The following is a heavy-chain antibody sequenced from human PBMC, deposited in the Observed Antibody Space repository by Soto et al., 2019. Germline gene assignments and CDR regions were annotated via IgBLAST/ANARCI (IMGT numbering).Heavy chain of an antibody. Sequence: QVQLVQPGAEVKKPGASVKFSCKASGYIFTNFYIHWVRQAPGQGLEWIGIINPNGGSTNYAQNFKGRVTRTRDTSTSSVYMDLSSLRSEDTAVYYCTRGLASGDYWGQGTLITVSS. CDR1: GYIFTNFY. V-gene: IGHV1-46*03. CDR3: TRGLASGDY. J-gene: IGHJ4*02. CDR2: INPNGGST. D-gene: IGHD6-6*01.